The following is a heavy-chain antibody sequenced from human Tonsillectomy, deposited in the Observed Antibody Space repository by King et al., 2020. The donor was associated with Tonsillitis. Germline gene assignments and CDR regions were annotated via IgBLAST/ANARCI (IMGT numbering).Heavy chain of an antibody. J-gene: IGHJ3*02. D-gene: IGHD5-18*01. Sequence: VQLQESGPGLVKPSETLSLTCTVSGGSISSYYWSWIRQPPGKGLEWIGYIYYSGSTNYNPSLKSRVTISVDTSKNQFSLKLSSVTAADTAVYYCAREGYSYGSGAFDIWGQGTMVTVSS. CDR3: AREGYSYGSGAFDI. CDR2: IYYSGST. V-gene: IGHV4-59*01. CDR1: GGSISSYY.